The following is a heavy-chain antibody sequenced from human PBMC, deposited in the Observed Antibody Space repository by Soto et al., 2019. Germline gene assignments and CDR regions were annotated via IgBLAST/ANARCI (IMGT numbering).Heavy chain of an antibody. Sequence: QVQLVESGGGVVQPGGSLRLSCAASGFTFSSYAMHWVRQAPGKGLEWVAVVSHDGANKYYADSVRGRFTISRDNSKNTVYLQVNSLRAEDTAVFYCAKDGGGYTYGWRILPNYYYGLDVWGQGSTVTVSS. V-gene: IGHV3-30*18. J-gene: IGHJ6*02. CDR2: VSHDGANK. D-gene: IGHD5-18*01. CDR1: GFTFSSYA. CDR3: AKDGGGYTYGWRILPNYYYGLDV.